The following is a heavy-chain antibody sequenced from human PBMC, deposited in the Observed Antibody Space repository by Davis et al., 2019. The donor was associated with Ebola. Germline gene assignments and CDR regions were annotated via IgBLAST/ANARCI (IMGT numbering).Heavy chain of an antibody. D-gene: IGHD5-12*01. J-gene: IGHJ3*02. CDR2: INPNDGRT. V-gene: IGHV1-46*03. CDR1: GYTFTNYY. Sequence: ASVKVSCKASGYTFTNYYMHWLRQPPGQGLAWMGMINPNDGRTIYAKKFQGRITETRDTSTTTVYMDLSSLRSDDTALYYCTTPGGQDSGYDVFDIWGQGTMVTVSS. CDR3: TTPGGQDSGYDVFDI.